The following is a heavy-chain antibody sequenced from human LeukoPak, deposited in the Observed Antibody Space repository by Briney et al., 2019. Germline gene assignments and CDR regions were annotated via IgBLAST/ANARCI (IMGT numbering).Heavy chain of an antibody. J-gene: IGHJ4*02. V-gene: IGHV3-74*01. CDR3: SRGYSGGFDY. CDR2: IDSDGSSP. CDR1: GFFFSDYV. D-gene: IGHD2-15*01. Sequence: GSSLRLSCAGSGFFFSDYVMHWVRQAPGKGLVWVSRIDSDGSSPIYADSVKGRFTISRDNAKNTLYLQMNSLRAEDTAVYFCSRGYSGGFDYWGQGTLVTVSS.